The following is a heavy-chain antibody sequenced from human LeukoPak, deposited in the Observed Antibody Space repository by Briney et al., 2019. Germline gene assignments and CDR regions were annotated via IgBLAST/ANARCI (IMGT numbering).Heavy chain of an antibody. Sequence: SVKVSCKASGGTFSSYAISWVRQAPGQGLEWMGGIIPIFGTANYAQKFQGRVTITADESTSTAYMELSSLRSEDTAVYYCARIYCSGGSCSDAFDIWGQGTMVTVSS. CDR1: GGTFSSYA. CDR2: IIPIFGTA. V-gene: IGHV1-69*13. D-gene: IGHD2-15*01. CDR3: ARIYCSGGSCSDAFDI. J-gene: IGHJ3*02.